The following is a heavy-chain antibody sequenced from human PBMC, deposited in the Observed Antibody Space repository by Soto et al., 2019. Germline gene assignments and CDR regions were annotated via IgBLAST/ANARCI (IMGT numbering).Heavy chain of an antibody. Sequence: SETLSLTCAVYGGSFSGYYWSWIRRPPGKGLEWIGEINHSGSTNYNPSLKSRVTISVDTSKNQFSLKLSSVTAADTAVYYCARDRLSRSWYGGAYFDYWGQGTLVTVYS. CDR3: ARDRLSRSWYGGAYFDY. J-gene: IGHJ4*02. D-gene: IGHD6-13*01. CDR1: GGSFSGYY. V-gene: IGHV4-34*01. CDR2: INHSGST.